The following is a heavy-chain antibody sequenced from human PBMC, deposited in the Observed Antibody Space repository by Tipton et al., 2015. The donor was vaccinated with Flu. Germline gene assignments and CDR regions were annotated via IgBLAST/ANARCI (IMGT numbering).Heavy chain of an antibody. J-gene: IGHJ4*02. V-gene: IGHV4-59*11. D-gene: IGHD3-10*02. CDR1: GVSSSRHY. Sequence: TLSLTCNVFGVSSSRHYWDWIRQSPGKGPEWIAYIYHSGKTKYNPSLKSRVAISLDTAKNQVSLKLNYVTAADTAIYYCARDLGSCCFDYWDPGIHVTVSS. CDR2: IYHSGKT. CDR3: ARDLGSCCFDY.